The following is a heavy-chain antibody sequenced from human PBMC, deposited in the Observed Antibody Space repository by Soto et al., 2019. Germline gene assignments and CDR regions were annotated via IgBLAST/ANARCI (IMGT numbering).Heavy chain of an antibody. V-gene: IGHV4-34*01. CDR3: ARGNIAAALVY. D-gene: IGHD6-13*01. CDR1: GGSISAHY. J-gene: IGHJ4*02. CDR2: INHSGRT. Sequence: QVQLQQWGAGLLKPSETLSLTCAVYGGSISAHYWNWIRQPPGKGLEWIGEINHSGRTNYNPSLKSRVTISVDTSKNQFSLNLGSVTAADTAVYYCARGNIAAALVYWGQGTLVTVSS.